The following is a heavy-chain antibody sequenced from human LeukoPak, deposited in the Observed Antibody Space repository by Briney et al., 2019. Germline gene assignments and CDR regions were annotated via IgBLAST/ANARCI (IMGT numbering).Heavy chain of an antibody. V-gene: IGHV3-53*04. CDR3: ARASLDDYLDY. CDR1: GFTVSSNY. Sequence: GGSLRLSCAASGFTVSSNYMSCVRQAPGKGLGWVSVIYSGGSTYYADSVKGRFTISRHNSKNTLYLQMNSLRAEDTAVYYCARASLDDYLDYWGQGTLVTVSS. CDR2: IYSGGST. J-gene: IGHJ4*02.